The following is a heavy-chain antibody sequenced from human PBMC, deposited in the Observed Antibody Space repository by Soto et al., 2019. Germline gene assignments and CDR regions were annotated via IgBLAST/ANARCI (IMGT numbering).Heavy chain of an antibody. CDR2: ISSSSSYI. CDR1: GFTFSSYS. CDR3: GRDSGYREHYGMDV. J-gene: IGHJ6*02. Sequence: EVQLVESGGGLVKPGGSLRLSCAASGFTFSSYSMNWVRQAPGKGLEWVSSISSSSSYIYYADSVKGRFTISRDNAKNSLYLQMNSLRDEDTAVYYCGRDSGYREHYGMDVWGQGTTVTVSS. V-gene: IGHV3-21*01. D-gene: IGHD4-4*01.